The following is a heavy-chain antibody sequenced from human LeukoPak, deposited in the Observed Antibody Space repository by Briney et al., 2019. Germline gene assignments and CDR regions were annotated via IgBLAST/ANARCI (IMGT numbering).Heavy chain of an antibody. V-gene: IGHV3-7*01. Sequence: PGGSLRLSCAVSGFTFSNYWMGWVRQAPGKGLEWVANIKRDGSEKYYVDSVKGRFTISRDNAKNSLYLQMNSLRAEDTAVFYCARNCDHSVDYWGQGTLVTVSS. D-gene: IGHD4-11*01. CDR1: GFTFSNYW. CDR3: ARNCDHSVDY. J-gene: IGHJ4*02. CDR2: IKRDGSEK.